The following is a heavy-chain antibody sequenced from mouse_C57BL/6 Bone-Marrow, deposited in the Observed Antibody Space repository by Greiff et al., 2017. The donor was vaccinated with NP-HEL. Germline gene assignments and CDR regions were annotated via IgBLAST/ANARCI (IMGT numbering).Heavy chain of an antibody. CDR2: ISSGSSTI. Sequence: EVKLVASGGGLVKPGGSLKLSCAASGFTFSDYGMHWVRQAPEKGLEWVAYISSGSSTIYYADTVKGRFTISRDNAKTTLFLQMTSLRSEDTAMYYCARTEPAWFAYWGQGTLVTVSA. CDR3: ARTEPAWFAY. V-gene: IGHV5-17*01. J-gene: IGHJ3*01. CDR1: GFTFSDYG.